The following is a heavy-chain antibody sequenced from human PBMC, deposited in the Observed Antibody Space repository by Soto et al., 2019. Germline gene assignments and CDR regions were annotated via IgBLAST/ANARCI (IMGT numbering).Heavy chain of an antibody. CDR3: ARESYYGSGATVVAY. V-gene: IGHV4-59*01. CDR1: GGSLSGYY. J-gene: IGHJ4*02. CDR2: IYYSGTT. Sequence: QGQMQESGPGLGRPSEPLSLTCTVSGGSLSGYYWSWIRQPPGKGLGWLGYIYYSGTTSYNPSLNSRVTMSVDTSKNQFSLKVNSVTAADTDVYYCARESYYGSGATVVAYRGQGTLDTFSS. D-gene: IGHD3-10*01.